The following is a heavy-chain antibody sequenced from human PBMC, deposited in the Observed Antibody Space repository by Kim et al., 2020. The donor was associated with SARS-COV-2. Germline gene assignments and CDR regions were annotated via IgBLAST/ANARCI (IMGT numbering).Heavy chain of an antibody. V-gene: IGHV1-2*02. CDR1: GYTFTGYY. D-gene: IGHD6-19*01. CDR3: ARDYSISGAGLGDSSGWFSWFDP. CDR2: INPNSGGT. J-gene: IGHJ5*02. Sequence: ASVKVSCKASGYTFTGYYMHWVRQAPGQGLEWMGWINPNSGGTNYAQKFQGRVTMTRDTSISTAYMELSRLRSDDTAVYYCARDYSISGAGLGDSSGWFSWFDPWGQGTLVTVSS.